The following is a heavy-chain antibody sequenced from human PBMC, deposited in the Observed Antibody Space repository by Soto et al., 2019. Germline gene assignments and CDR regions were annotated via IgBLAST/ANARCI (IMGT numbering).Heavy chain of an antibody. V-gene: IGHV1-8*01. CDR3: ARGRNYDILTGYYVDAFDI. Sequence: VSVKVSCKASGYTFTSYDINWVRQATGQGLEWMGWMNPNSGNTGYAQKFQGRVTMTRNTSISTAYMELSSLRSEDTSVYYCARGRNYDILTGYYVDAFDIWGQGTMVTVSS. J-gene: IGHJ3*02. D-gene: IGHD3-9*01. CDR1: GYTFTSYD. CDR2: MNPNSGNT.